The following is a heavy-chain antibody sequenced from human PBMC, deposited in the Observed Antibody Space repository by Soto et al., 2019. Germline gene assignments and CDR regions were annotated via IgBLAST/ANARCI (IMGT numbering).Heavy chain of an antibody. J-gene: IGHJ4*02. CDR2: MNQHGSEK. Sequence: EVQLVESGGVLVQPGGSLRLSCAASGFTFGTYWMSWVRQAPGKGLEWVANMNQHGSEKYYADSVKGRFTISRDNAKNSLYLQMNSLRAEDTAVYFCAIDKIVGASLFDYWGQGTLVTVSS. CDR1: GFTFGTYW. D-gene: IGHD1-26*01. CDR3: AIDKIVGASLFDY. V-gene: IGHV3-7*03.